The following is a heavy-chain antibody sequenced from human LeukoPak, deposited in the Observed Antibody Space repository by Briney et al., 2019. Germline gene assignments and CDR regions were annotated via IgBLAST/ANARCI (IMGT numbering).Heavy chain of an antibody. CDR3: ARVIGARYCSSTSCPDAFDI. Sequence: ASVKVSCKASGYTFTSYAMHWARQAPGQRLEWMGWINAGNGNTKYSQKSQGRVTITRDTSASTAYMELSSLRSEDTAVYYCARVIGARYCSSTSCPDAFDIWGQGTMVTVSS. CDR2: INAGNGNT. D-gene: IGHD2-2*01. CDR1: GYTFTSYA. J-gene: IGHJ3*02. V-gene: IGHV1-3*01.